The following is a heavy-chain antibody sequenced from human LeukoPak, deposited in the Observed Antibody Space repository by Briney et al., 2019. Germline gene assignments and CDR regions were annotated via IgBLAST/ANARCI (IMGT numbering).Heavy chain of an antibody. D-gene: IGHD1-26*01. CDR1: GYTFTSYD. V-gene: IGHV1-8*01. CDR3: AREVSGSYPRDTNWFDP. J-gene: IGHJ5*02. Sequence: ASVKVSCKASGYTFTSYDINWVRQAPGQGLEWMGWMNPNSGNTGYAQKFQGRVTMTRNTSISTAYMELSSLRSEDTAVYYCAREVSGSYPRDTNWFDPWGQGTLVTVSS. CDR2: MNPNSGNT.